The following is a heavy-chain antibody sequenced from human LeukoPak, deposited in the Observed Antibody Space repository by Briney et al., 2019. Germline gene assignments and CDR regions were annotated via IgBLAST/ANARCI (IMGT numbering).Heavy chain of an antibody. Sequence: PGGSMRLSCAASAFTFSSYWMHWVRQAAGKALVWVSRINSGGNSTSYRVPVEGRFTISRDNAKNTLYLQMNSLRAEDKAVYYCERDRWRSGGSGGGDYWGQGTLVTVSS. CDR2: INSGGNST. V-gene: IGHV3-74*01. CDR3: ERDRWRSGGSGGGDY. D-gene: IGHD2-15*01. CDR1: AFTFSSYW. J-gene: IGHJ4*02.